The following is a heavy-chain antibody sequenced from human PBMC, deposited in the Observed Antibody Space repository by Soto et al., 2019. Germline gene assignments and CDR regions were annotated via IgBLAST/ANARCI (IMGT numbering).Heavy chain of an antibody. Sequence: GGSLGLSFETLGFTFGNYAINGVGRAPGKGLEWVAVKWFFASGGNEYYADSVKGRFAISRDDSKQTAYLEMKSLRAEDTAVYYCGRDPYSGARYYLDLWGQGTQVTVSS. CDR1: GFTFGNYA. D-gene: IGHD1-26*01. CDR3: GRDPYSGARYYLDL. CDR2: KWFFASGGNE. J-gene: IGHJ4*02. V-gene: IGHV3-33*01.